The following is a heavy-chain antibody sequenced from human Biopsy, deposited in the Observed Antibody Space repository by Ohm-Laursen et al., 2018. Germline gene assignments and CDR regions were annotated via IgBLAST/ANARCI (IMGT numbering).Heavy chain of an antibody. V-gene: IGHV3-74*01. CDR3: TRAEAGSGSLLYFDY. J-gene: IGHJ4*02. CDR1: EFIFNRFW. CDR2: INSDGSST. Sequence: SLRLSCAASEFIFNRFWMYWVRQAPGKGLVWVSRINSDGSSTNYADAVKGRLTISRDNAKNTVFLQMNSLRAEDTAVYYCTRAEAGSGSLLYFDYWGQGTLVTVSS. D-gene: IGHD3-10*01.